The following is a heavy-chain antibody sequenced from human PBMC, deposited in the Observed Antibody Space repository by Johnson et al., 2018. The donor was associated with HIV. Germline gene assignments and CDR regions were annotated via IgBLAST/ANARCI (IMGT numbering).Heavy chain of an antibody. V-gene: IGHV3-30*03. CDR1: GFTFSSYG. CDR3: ARRKIAAAGSDAFDI. CDR2: ISYDGNNK. J-gene: IGHJ3*02. D-gene: IGHD6-13*01. Sequence: QVQLVESGGGVVQPGRSLRLSCAASGFTFSSYGMHWVRQAPGKGLEWVAVISYDGNNKYYADSVKGRFTISRDNSKNTLYLQMNSLRAEDTAVYYCARRKIAAAGSDAFDIWCQGTMVTVSS.